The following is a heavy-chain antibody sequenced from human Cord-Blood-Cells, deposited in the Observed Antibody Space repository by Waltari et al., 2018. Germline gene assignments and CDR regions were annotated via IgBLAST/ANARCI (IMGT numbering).Heavy chain of an antibody. V-gene: IGHV4-59*01. D-gene: IGHD5-12*01. CDR1: GGSISRYY. Sequence: QVQLQESGPGLVKPSETLSLTCTVTGGSISRYYWTWIRQPPGKGLGWIGYLYYGGSTNYNPSLKSRVTISGDTSKNQFSLNLSSVTAADTAVYYCARLAAGYSGYDFDYWGQGTLVTVSS. CDR2: LYYGGST. CDR3: ARLAAGYSGYDFDY. J-gene: IGHJ4*02.